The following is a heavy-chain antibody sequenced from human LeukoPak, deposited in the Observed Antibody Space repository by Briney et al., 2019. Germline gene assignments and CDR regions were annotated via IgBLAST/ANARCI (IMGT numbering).Heavy chain of an antibody. CDR3: ARDPGNYGSGSYRTKNWFDP. CDR1: GGTFSSYA. V-gene: IGHV1-69*04. Sequence: SVKVSCMASGGTFSSYAISWVRQAPGQGLEWMGRIIPILGIANYAQKFQGRVTITADKSTSTAYMELSSLRSEDTAVYYCARDPGNYGSGSYRTKNWFDPWGQGTLVTVSS. J-gene: IGHJ5*02. D-gene: IGHD3-10*01. CDR2: IIPILGIA.